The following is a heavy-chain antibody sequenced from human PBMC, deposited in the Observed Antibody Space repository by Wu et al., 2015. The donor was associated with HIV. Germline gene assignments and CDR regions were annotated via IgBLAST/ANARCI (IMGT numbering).Heavy chain of an antibody. J-gene: IGHJ5*02. D-gene: IGHD3-10*01. CDR2: IHDNGRT. CDR3: ANLLRRAYDSGSQQQIVFDP. CDR1: GDTFDTFG. V-gene: IGHV1-18*01. Sequence: QVQLIQSGAELKKPGASVRVSCQTSGDTFDTFGITWVRQAPGQGLEWMGWIHDNGRTNYAQKVRGRVTMTTDTSTSTAYMDLTSLTSDDTAIYYCANLLRRAYDSGSQQQIVFDPWGQGTSVTVSS.